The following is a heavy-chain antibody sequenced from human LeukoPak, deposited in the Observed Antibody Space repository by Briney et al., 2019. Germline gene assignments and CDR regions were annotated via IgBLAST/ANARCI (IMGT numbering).Heavy chain of an antibody. CDR2: ISGSGGRT. Sequence: GGSLRLSCAASGFTFSSYGMSWVRQAPGKGLEWVSAISGSGGRTYYADSVKGRFTISRDNSKNTLYLQMNSLRAEDTAVYYCAKDRRSLYYYDSSGSAGNWFDPWGQGTLVTVSS. D-gene: IGHD3-22*01. V-gene: IGHV3-23*01. CDR3: AKDRRSLYYYDSSGSAGNWFDP. CDR1: GFTFSSYG. J-gene: IGHJ5*02.